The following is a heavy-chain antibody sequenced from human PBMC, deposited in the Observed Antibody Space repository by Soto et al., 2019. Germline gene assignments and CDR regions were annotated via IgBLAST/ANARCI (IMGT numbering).Heavy chain of an antibody. Sequence: QITLKESGPTLVKPTQTLTLTCTYSGFSLRTTGVGVGWIRQPPGKALEWLGIIYWNDDKRYSPSLKSRFTLTSATSKSQVVLTMTTMDPVDTGTYYCAHTWGLPFDYWGQGTLVIVSS. J-gene: IGHJ4*02. CDR2: IYWNDDK. CDR3: AHTWGLPFDY. V-gene: IGHV2-5*01. D-gene: IGHD3-16*01. CDR1: GFSLRTTGVG.